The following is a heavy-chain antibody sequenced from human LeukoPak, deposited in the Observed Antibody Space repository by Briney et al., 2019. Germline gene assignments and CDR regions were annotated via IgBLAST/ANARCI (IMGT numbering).Heavy chain of an antibody. V-gene: IGHV3-21*01. CDR1: GFTFSSYT. D-gene: IGHD2-2*02. J-gene: IGHJ5*02. CDR3: ARAYTLNWFDP. Sequence: PGGSLRLSCAASGFTFSSYTMNWVRLAPGKGLEWVSSISTRSDYIYYADSVKGRFTISRDNAKNSLYLQTSSLRAEDTALYYCARAYTLNWFDPWGQGTLVTVSS. CDR2: ISTRSDYI.